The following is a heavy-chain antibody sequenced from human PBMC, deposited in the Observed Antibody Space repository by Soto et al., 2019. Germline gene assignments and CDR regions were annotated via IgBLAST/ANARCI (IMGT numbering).Heavy chain of an antibody. CDR2: IYYSGST. V-gene: IGHV4-31*03. CDR1: GGSISSGGYY. D-gene: IGHD3-3*01. Sequence: TLSLTCTVSGGSISSGGYYWSWIRQHPGKGLEWIGYIYYSGSTYYNPSLKSRVTISVDTSKNQFSLKLSSVTAADTAVYYCARGAIFGVVKVPLGYWGQGTLVTVSS. CDR3: ARGAIFGVVKVPLGY. J-gene: IGHJ4*02.